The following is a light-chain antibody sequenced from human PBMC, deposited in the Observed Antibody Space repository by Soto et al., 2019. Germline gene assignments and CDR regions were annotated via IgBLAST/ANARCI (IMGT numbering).Light chain of an antibody. V-gene: IGLV3-21*01. CDR2: YDS. CDR1: NIGSKS. Sequence: SYELTQPPSVSVAPGKTARITCGGNNIGSKSVHWYQQKPGQAPVLVIYYDSDRPSGIPERFSGSNSGNTATLTISRVEAGDEADYYCQSYDSGLSGVVFGGGTKLTVL. CDR3: QSYDSGLSGVV. J-gene: IGLJ2*01.